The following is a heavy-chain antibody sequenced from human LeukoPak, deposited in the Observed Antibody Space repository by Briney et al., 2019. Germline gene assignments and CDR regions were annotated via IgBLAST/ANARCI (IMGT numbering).Heavy chain of an antibody. CDR3: ARQLYSGSPGDY. CDR2: IYPGDSDT. D-gene: IGHD5-12*01. V-gene: IGHV5-51*01. Sequence: GESLKISCKASGYSFAGYWIGWARQMPGKGLEWMGIIYPGDSDTRYSPSFQGQVTISADKSISTAYLQWSSLKASDTAMYYCARQLYSGSPGDYWGQGTLVTVSS. J-gene: IGHJ4*02. CDR1: GYSFAGYW.